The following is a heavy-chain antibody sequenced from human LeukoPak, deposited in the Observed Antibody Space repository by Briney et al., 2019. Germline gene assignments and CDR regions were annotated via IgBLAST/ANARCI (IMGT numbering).Heavy chain of an antibody. CDR2: INPNSGGA. V-gene: IGHV1-2*02. CDR3: ARGGQYVLHYDSSGYPPRGH. J-gene: IGHJ4*02. D-gene: IGHD3-22*01. CDR1: GYTFTGYY. Sequence: ASVKVSCKASGYTFTGYYMHWVRQAPGQGLEWMGWINPNSGGANYAQKFQGRVTMTRDTSISTAYMELSRLRSDDTAVYYCARGGQYVLHYDSSGYPPRGHWGQGTLVTVSS.